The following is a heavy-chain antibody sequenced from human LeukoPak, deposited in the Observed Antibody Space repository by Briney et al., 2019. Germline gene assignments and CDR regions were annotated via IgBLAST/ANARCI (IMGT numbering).Heavy chain of an antibody. D-gene: IGHD5-12*01. Sequence: PSETLSLTCTVSGGSISSSSYYWGWIRQPPGKGLEWIGSMFHSESIYYNASLKSRVTMSIDTSKNQFSLKLSSVTAADTAVYYCARGRGYDPVVFYFDYWGQGTLVTVSS. CDR1: GGSISSSSYY. CDR2: MFHSESI. V-gene: IGHV4-39*07. J-gene: IGHJ4*02. CDR3: ARGRGYDPVVFYFDY.